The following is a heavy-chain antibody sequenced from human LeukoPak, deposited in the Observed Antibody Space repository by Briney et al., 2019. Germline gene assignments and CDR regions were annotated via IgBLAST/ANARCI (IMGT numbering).Heavy chain of an antibody. V-gene: IGHV3-7*01. CDR2: INQDGSER. Sequence: PGGSLRLSCAASGFTFSSYWMSWVRQAPGKGLEWVANINQDGSERYSVDSVKGRVTISRDNAKISLYLQTNRLRAEDTAVYYCARKLFHGSGSYPNWFDPRGQGTLVTVSS. CDR1: GFTFSSYW. CDR3: ARKLFHGSGSYPNWFDP. J-gene: IGHJ5*02. D-gene: IGHD3-10*01.